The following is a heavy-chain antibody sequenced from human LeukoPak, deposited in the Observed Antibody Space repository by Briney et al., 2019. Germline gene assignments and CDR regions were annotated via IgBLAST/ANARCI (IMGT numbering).Heavy chain of an antibody. CDR3: ARVSKRIAVAGFDY. V-gene: IGHV4-38-2*02. J-gene: IGHJ4*02. CDR1: GYSISSGYY. D-gene: IGHD6-19*01. CDR2: IYHSGST. Sequence: SETLSLTCTVSGYSISSGYYWGWIRQPPGKGLEWIGSIYHSGSTYYNPSLKSRVTISVDTSKNQFSLKLSSVTAADTAVYYCARVSKRIAVAGFDYWGQGTLVTVSS.